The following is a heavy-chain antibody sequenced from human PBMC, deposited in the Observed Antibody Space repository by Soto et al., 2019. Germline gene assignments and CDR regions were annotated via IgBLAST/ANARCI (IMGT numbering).Heavy chain of an antibody. CDR3: AREGYYDILTGSYPYYYYGMDV. CDR2: INPQSGGT. Sequence: ASVKVSCKASGYTFTGFYIHWVRQAPGQGLEWMGWINPQSGGTKYAQNFQGRVTMTRDTSISAAYMELRSLRSDDTAVYYCAREGYYDILTGSYPYYYYGMDVWGQGTTVTISS. J-gene: IGHJ6*02. CDR1: GYTFTGFY. V-gene: IGHV1-2*02. D-gene: IGHD3-9*01.